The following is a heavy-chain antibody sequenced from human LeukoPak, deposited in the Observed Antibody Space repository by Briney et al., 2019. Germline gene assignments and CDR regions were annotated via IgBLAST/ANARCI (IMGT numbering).Heavy chain of an antibody. J-gene: IGHJ6*03. CDR3: ARKRKGVGATRSYYYYMDV. V-gene: IGHV4-59*01. CDR2: IYYSGST. D-gene: IGHD1-26*01. Sequence: SETLSLTCTVSGGSISSYYWSWIRQPPGKGLEWIGYIYYSGSTNYNPSLKSRVTISVDTSKNQFSLKLSSVTAADTAVYYCARKRKGVGATRSYYYYMDVWGKGTTVTVSS. CDR1: GGSISSYY.